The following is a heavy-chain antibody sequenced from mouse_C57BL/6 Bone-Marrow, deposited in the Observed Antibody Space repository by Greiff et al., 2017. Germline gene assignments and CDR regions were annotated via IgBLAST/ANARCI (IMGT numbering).Heavy chain of an antibody. CDR2: INPSNGGT. V-gene: IGHV1-53*01. CDR1: GYTFTSYW. J-gene: IGHJ2*01. Sequence: QVQLQQPGTELVKPGASVKLSCKASGYTFTSYWMHWVKQRPGQGLEWIGNINPSNGGTNYNEKFKSKATLTVDKSSSTAYMPLSSLTSEDSSVYYCERWGIVSYYFDYWGQGTTLTVSS. D-gene: IGHD6-2*01. CDR3: ERWGIVSYYFDY.